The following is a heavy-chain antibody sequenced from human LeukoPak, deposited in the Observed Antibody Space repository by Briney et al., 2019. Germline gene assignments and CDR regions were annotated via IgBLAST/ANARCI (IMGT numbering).Heavy chain of an antibody. CDR1: GGSISDYY. CDR3: GDFCSKSNCYLRPMDV. J-gene: IGHJ6*03. D-gene: IGHD3-3*01. CDR2: IYYSGST. V-gene: IGHV4-59*01. Sequence: PPETLSLTCTVSGGSISDYYWNWIRQPPGKGLEWIGYIYYSGSTTYNPSLKSRVTMSVDTAKNQFSLKLRSVTAADTAVYARGDFCSKSNCYLRPMDVWGKGTTVTVSS.